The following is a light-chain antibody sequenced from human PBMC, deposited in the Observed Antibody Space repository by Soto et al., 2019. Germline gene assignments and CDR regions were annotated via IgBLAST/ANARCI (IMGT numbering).Light chain of an antibody. CDR2: DAS. Sequence: DIQMTQSPSTLSASVGDRVTITCRASQSISSWLAWYQQKPGKAPKLLIYDASSLESGVPSRFSGSGSGTEFTLTISSLQPDYAASYYCQQYNSYPWTFGQGTKVEIK. CDR1: QSISSW. V-gene: IGKV1-5*01. CDR3: QQYNSYPWT. J-gene: IGKJ1*01.